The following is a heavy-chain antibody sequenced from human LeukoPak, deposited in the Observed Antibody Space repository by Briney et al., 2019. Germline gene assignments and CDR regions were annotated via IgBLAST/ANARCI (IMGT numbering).Heavy chain of an antibody. V-gene: IGHV1-69*05. CDR3: ASGPSFWSGYYHY. D-gene: IGHD3-3*01. J-gene: IGHJ4*02. CDR1: GGTFSSYA. CDR2: IIPIFGTA. Sequence: SVKVSCKASGGTFSSYAISWVRQAPGQGLEWMGRIIPIFGTANYAQKFQGRVTITTDESTSTAYMELSSLKASDTAMYYCASGPSFWSGYYHYWGQGTLVTVSS.